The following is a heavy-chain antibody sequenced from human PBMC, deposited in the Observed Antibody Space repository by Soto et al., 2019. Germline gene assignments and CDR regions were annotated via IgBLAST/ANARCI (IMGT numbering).Heavy chain of an antibody. CDR1: GYTFTSYG. CDR3: ARAWELRSFDY. CDR2: ISAYNGNT. Sequence: GASVKVSCKASGYTFTSYGISCVRQAPGQVLEWMGWISAYNGNTNYAQKLQGRVTMTTDTSTSTAYMELRSLRSDDTAVYYCARAWELRSFDYWGQGTLVTVSS. V-gene: IGHV1-18*01. J-gene: IGHJ4*02. D-gene: IGHD1-26*01.